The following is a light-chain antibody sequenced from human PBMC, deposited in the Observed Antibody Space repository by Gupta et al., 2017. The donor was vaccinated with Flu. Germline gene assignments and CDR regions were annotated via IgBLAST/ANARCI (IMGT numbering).Light chain of an antibody. Sequence: QSALTQPPSASGSPAQSITIPCTGTSSDIGAYKYVSWHQQHAGKAPKLIIYEVTKRPAGVPDRFSGSKSGNTASLTASGRKDEEEGDYYCSSHSVSDTFVFGTGTEVTVL. CDR3: SSHSVSDTFV. V-gene: IGLV2-8*01. J-gene: IGLJ1*01. CDR1: SSDIGAYKY. CDR2: EVT.